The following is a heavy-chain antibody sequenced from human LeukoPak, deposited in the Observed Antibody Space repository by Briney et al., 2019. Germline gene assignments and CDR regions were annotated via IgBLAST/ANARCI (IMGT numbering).Heavy chain of an antibody. D-gene: IGHD3-10*01. V-gene: IGHV1-18*01. CDR2: ISAYNGNT. Sequence: GSVKVSCKASGYTFTSYGISWVRQAPGQGLEWMGWISAYNGNTNYAQKLQGRVNMTTDTSTSTAYMELRSLRSDDTAVYYCARDYRRFGELFAGPWGQGTLVTVSS. J-gene: IGHJ5*02. CDR1: GYTFTSYG. CDR3: ARDYRRFGELFAGP.